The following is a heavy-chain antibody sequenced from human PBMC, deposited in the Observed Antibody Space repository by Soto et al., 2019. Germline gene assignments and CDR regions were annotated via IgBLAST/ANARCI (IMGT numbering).Heavy chain of an antibody. Sequence: QVQLVQSGAEVRKPGSSVKVSCRASGGTFSDFTVTWVRQAPGQGLEWMGDIIPILEATKYAQTFQDRVTFTADESTSTVFMELSSLRSEDTAVYFCATSYCGNECQPNRAFYYFGCDVWGQGTKVTVSS. V-gene: IGHV1-69*01. CDR2: IIPILEAT. CDR1: GGTFSDFT. CDR3: ATSYCGNECQPNRAFYYFGCDV. D-gene: IGHD2-21*01. J-gene: IGHJ6*02.